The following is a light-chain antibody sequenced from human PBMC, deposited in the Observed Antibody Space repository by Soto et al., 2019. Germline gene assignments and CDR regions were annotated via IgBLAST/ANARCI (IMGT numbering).Light chain of an antibody. CDR2: GNR. V-gene: IGLV1-40*01. CDR3: SPQASNKHWGV. CDR1: NSNLGAGYD. Sequence: QSVLTQPPSVSGAPGQRVTISCTGNNSNLGAGYDVHWYQQLPGAAPKLVIFGNRNRPSGVPERFSGSKSGTSASLAITGLQAEDWADYYCSPQASNKHWGVFGGGNKLTVL. J-gene: IGLJ3*02.